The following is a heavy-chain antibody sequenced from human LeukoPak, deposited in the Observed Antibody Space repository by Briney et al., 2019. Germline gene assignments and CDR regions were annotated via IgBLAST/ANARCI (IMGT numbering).Heavy chain of an antibody. D-gene: IGHD3-9*01. V-gene: IGHV4-31*03. CDR3: ARTLVSQLTDY. J-gene: IGHJ4*02. Sequence: MASETLSLTCTVSGGSISSGGYYWSWIRQHPGKGLEWIGYIYYSGSTYYNPSLKSRVTKSVDTSKNQFSLKLSSVTAADTAVYYCARTLVSQLTDYWGQGTLVTVSS. CDR1: GGSISSGGYY. CDR2: IYYSGST.